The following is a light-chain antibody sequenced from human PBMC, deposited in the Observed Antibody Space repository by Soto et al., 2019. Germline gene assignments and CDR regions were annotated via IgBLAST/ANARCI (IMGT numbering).Light chain of an antibody. V-gene: IGLV6-57*04. CDR3: HSYDSSNVV. CDR2: EDN. CDR1: SGSIASNY. J-gene: IGLJ2*01. Sequence: FMLTQPHSVSESPGKTVTISCTRTSGSIASNYVQWYQQRPGSAPPTVISEDNQRPSGVPDRFSGSIDRSSNSASLTISGLETEEDAYYYCHSYDSSNVVFGGGTKVTVL.